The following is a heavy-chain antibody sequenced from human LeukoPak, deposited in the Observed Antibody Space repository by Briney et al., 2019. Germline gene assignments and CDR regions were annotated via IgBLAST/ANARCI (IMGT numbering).Heavy chain of an antibody. CDR2: IHTSGST. CDR3: ARSFRYCSSTSCYWYFDL. J-gene: IGHJ2*01. Sequence: SETLSLTCTVSGGSISSYYWSWIRQPAGKGLEWIGRIHTSGSTNYNPSLKSRVTISVDTSKNQFSLKLSSVTAADTAVYYCARSFRYCSSTSCYWYFDLWGRGTLVTVSS. D-gene: IGHD2-2*01. V-gene: IGHV4-4*07. CDR1: GGSISSYY.